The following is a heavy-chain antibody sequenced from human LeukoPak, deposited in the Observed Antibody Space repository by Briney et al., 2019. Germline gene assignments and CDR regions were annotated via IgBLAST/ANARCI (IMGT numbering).Heavy chain of an antibody. D-gene: IGHD2-15*01. CDR2: IIDSGGNT. V-gene: IGHV3-23*01. CDR1: GFTFNTNG. J-gene: IGHJ4*02. CDR3: AKGMKLLNFDC. Sequence: PGGSLRLSCTASGFTFNTNGMSWVRQAPGKELEWVSSIIDSGGNTYYADSVKGRFTISRDNSKNTVHLQMSSLRAEDTAVYYCAKGMKLLNFDCWGQGTLVTVSS.